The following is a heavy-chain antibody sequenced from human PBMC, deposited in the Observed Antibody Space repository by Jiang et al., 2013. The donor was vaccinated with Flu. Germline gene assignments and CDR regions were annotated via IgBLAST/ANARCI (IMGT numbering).Heavy chain of an antibody. J-gene: IGHJ5*02. Sequence: GAEVKKPGASVKVSRKASGYTFTTYDINWVRQATGQRLEWMGWMNPHTGNTGYAQKFQGRLNMTRDTSITTAYMELSSLTSDDTAVYYCAKGRYYDPWGQGTLVAVSS. CDR3: AKGRYYDP. V-gene: IGHV1-8*01. CDR1: GYTFTTYD. D-gene: IGHD3-22*01. CDR2: MNPHTGNT.